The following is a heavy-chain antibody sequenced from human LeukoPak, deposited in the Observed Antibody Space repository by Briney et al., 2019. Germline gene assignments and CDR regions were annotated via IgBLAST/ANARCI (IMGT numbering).Heavy chain of an antibody. J-gene: IGHJ4*02. CDR1: GGSISSSSYY. CDR3: ARDATAMVRYFDY. D-gene: IGHD5-18*01. CDR2: IYCSGST. V-gene: IGHV4-39*02. Sequence: SETLSLTCTVSGGSISSSSYYWGWIRQPPGRGLEWIGSIYCSGSTYYNPSLKSRVTISVDTSKNQFSLKLSSVTAADTAVYYCARDATAMVRYFDYWGQGTLVTVSS.